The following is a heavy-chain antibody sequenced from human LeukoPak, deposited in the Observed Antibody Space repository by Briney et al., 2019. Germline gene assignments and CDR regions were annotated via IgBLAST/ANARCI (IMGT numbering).Heavy chain of an antibody. J-gene: IGHJ6*03. Sequence: PSETLSLTCTVSGGSISSSSYYWGWIRQPPGKGLEWIGSIYYSGSTYYNPSLKSRVTISVDTSKNQFSLKLSSVTAADTAVYYCARVRSSGWYTHYYYYMDVWGKGTTVTVSS. CDR3: ARVRSSGWYTHYYYYMDV. CDR2: IYYSGST. CDR1: GGSISSSSYY. D-gene: IGHD6-19*01. V-gene: IGHV4-39*07.